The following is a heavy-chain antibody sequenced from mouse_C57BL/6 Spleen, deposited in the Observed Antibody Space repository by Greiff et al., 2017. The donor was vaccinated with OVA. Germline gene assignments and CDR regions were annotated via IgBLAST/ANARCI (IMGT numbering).Heavy chain of an antibody. D-gene: IGHD2-5*01. V-gene: IGHV1-62-2*01. CDR1: GYTFTEYT. CDR3: ARHGKEFSYSNYGGAMDY. CDR2: FYPGSGSI. Sequence: VQLQESGAELVKPGASVKLSCKASGYTFTEYTIHWVKQRSGQGLEWIGWFYPGSGSIKYNEKFKDKATLTADKSSSTVYMELSRLTSEDSAVYFCARHGKEFSYSNYGGAMDYWGQGTSVTVSS. J-gene: IGHJ4*01.